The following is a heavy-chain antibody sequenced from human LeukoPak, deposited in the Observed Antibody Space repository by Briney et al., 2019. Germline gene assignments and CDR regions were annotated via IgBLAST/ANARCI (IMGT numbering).Heavy chain of an antibody. V-gene: IGHV4-39*07. J-gene: IGHJ5*02. CDR1: GGSISSSSYY. CDR3: ARSPRIAVAGTVWFDP. Sequence: SETLSLTCTVSGGSISSSSYYWGWIRQPPGKGLEWIGSNYYSGSTYYNPSLKSRVTISADTSKNQFSLKLSSVTAADTAVYYCARSPRIAVAGTVWFDPWGQGTLVTVSS. CDR2: NYYSGST. D-gene: IGHD6-19*01.